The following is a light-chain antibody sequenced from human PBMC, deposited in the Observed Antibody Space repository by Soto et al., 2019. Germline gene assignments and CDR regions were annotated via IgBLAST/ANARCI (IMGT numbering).Light chain of an antibody. CDR1: QSITKW. CDR3: QQYKVYSKT. V-gene: IGKV1-5*01. J-gene: IGKJ1*01. CDR2: DAS. Sequence: DIQMTQSPSALSASVGDRVTITCRSSQSITKWLASYQQKPGKAPRLLIYDASTLESGVPSRFSGSGSGTEFTLSISSLQPDDFANYYCQQYKVYSKTFGQGTKVDIK.